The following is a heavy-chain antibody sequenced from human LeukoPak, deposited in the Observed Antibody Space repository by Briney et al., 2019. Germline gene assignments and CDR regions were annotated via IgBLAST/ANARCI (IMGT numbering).Heavy chain of an antibody. V-gene: IGHV1-58*02. CDR1: GFTFTSSA. CDR3: AAVALYCSGGSCKTFDY. Sequence: ASVKVSCKASGFTFTSSAMQWVRQARGQRLEWIGWIVVGSGNTNYAQKFQERVTITRDMSTSTAYMGLSSLRSEDTAVYYCAAVALYCSGGSCKTFDYWGQGTLVTVSS. CDR2: IVVGSGNT. D-gene: IGHD2-15*01. J-gene: IGHJ4*02.